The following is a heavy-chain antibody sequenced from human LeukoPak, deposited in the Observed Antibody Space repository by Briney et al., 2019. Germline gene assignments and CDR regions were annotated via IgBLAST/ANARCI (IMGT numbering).Heavy chain of an antibody. V-gene: IGHV4-39*02. D-gene: IGHD6-13*01. CDR2: IYYSGST. CDR1: GGSISSSSYY. J-gene: IGHJ6*03. CDR3: ARDPYYIAAAPREGGYYYYMDV. Sequence: SPSETLSLTCTVSGGSISSSSYYWGWIRQPPGKGLEWIGSIYYSGSTYYNPSLKSRVTISVDTSKNQFSLKLSSVTAADTAVYYCARDPYYIAAAPREGGYYYYMDVWGKGTTVTVSS.